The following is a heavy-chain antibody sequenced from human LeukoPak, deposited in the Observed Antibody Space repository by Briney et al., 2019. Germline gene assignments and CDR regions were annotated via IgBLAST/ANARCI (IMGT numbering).Heavy chain of an antibody. D-gene: IGHD3-3*01. Sequence: GGSLRLSCAASGFTFTSYTMNWVRQAPGKGLEWVSSISSTSSFIYYADSLKGRFTISRDNAKNSLYLQMNSLRAEDTAVYYCARYYDFWSGYYPFDYWGQGTLVTVSS. CDR3: ARYYDFWSGYYPFDY. V-gene: IGHV3-21*01. J-gene: IGHJ4*02. CDR1: GFTFTSYT. CDR2: ISSTSSFI.